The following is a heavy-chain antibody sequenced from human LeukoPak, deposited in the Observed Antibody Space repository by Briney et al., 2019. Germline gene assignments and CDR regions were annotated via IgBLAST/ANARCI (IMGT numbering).Heavy chain of an antibody. CDR2: IYYSGST. CDR3: AGRVLAYCGGDCYSHED. D-gene: IGHD2-21*02. V-gene: IGHV4-59*01. J-gene: IGHJ4*02. CDR1: GGSISSYY. Sequence: RASETLSLTCTVSGGSISSYYWSWIRQPPGKGLEWIGYIYYSGSTNYNPSLKSRVTISVDTSKNQFSLKLSSVTAADTAVYYCAGRVLAYCGGDCYSHEDWGQGTLVTVSS.